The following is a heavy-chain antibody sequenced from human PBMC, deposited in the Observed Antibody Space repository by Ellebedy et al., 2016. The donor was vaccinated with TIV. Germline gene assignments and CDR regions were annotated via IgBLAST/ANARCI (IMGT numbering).Heavy chain of an antibody. CDR1: GFTVSSSF. Sequence: GGSLRLSCAAFGFTVSSSFMSWVRQAPGKGLEWVSVIYTDGGTNYTDSVLGRFDISRDSSKNTLYLQMSSLRPEDTAMYYCVKDRGYIIRDFDCWGQGTLVTVSS. V-gene: IGHV3-66*01. J-gene: IGHJ4*02. CDR2: IYTDGGT. D-gene: IGHD3-22*01. CDR3: VKDRGYIIRDFDC.